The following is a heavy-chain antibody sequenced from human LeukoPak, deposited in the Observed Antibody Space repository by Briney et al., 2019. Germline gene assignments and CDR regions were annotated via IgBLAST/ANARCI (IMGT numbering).Heavy chain of an antibody. CDR1: GFTFSRSE. D-gene: IGHD5-12*01. J-gene: IGHJ3*02. V-gene: IGHV3-48*03. CDR2: IDTRGNTI. Sequence: PGGSLRLSCVASGFTFSRSEVNWVRQAPGKGLEGVSYIDTRGNTIFYADSVKGRFTISRDNAKNSLYLQMNSLRAEDTAVYYCARDLGVATIFPGAFDIWGQGTMVTVSS. CDR3: ARDLGVATIFPGAFDI.